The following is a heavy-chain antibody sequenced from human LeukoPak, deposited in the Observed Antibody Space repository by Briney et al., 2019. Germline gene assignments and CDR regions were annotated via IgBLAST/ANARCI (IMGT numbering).Heavy chain of an antibody. CDR1: GGSISGSNSY. J-gene: IGHJ4*02. V-gene: IGHV4-39*01. Sequence: SETLSLTCSVSGGSISGSNSYWGWIPQPPGKGLEWIGTISISGTTYNNPSLKSRVTISVDTSKNQFSLKLNSMTAADTAMYYCASHGPIPARTFDSWGLGTLVTVSS. CDR2: ISISGTT. D-gene: IGHD6-6*01. CDR3: ASHGPIPARTFDS.